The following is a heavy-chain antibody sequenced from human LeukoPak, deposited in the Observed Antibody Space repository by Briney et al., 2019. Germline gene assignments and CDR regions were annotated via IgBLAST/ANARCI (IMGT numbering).Heavy chain of an antibody. V-gene: IGHV4-39*07. D-gene: IGHD6-13*01. CDR1: GGSISSSSYY. Sequence: SETLSLTCTVSGGSISSSSYYWGWIGQPPGKGLEWIGSIYYSGSTYYNPSLKSRVTISVDTSKNQFSLKLSSVTAADTAVYYCARGPNIAAAGIDYWGQGTLVTVSS. CDR2: IYYSGST. J-gene: IGHJ4*02. CDR3: ARGPNIAAAGIDY.